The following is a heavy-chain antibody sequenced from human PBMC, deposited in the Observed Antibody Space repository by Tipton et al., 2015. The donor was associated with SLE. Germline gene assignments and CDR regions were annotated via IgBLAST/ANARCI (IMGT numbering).Heavy chain of an antibody. Sequence: TLSLTCTVSGGSISSGGYYWSWIRQHPGKGLEWIGYIYYRGSTYYNPSLKSRVTISVDTSKNQFSLKLSSVTAADTAVYYCASARPPLLSIWFDPWAQGTLVTVSS. V-gene: IGHV4-31*03. CDR2: IYYRGST. D-gene: IGHD2-15*01. CDR1: GGSISSGGYY. CDR3: ASARPPLLSIWFDP. J-gene: IGHJ5*02.